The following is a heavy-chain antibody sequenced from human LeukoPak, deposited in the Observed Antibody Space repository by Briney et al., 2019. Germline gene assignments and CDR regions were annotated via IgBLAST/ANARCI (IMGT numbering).Heavy chain of an antibody. V-gene: IGHV5-51*01. Sequence: GEFLKISCKGSGYSFTTYWIAWVRQMPGKGLEWMGIIYPGDSDTRYSPSFQGQVTLSVDKSVSAAYLQWSSLKASDTAMYYCASPPTRECSSISCPLSFWGQGTLVTVSA. CDR1: GYSFTTYW. D-gene: IGHD2-2*01. CDR3: ASPPTRECSSISCPLSF. J-gene: IGHJ4*02. CDR2: IYPGDSDT.